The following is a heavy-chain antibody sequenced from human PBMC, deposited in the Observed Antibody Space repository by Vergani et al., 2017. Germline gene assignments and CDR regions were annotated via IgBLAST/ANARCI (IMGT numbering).Heavy chain of an antibody. D-gene: IGHD6-19*01. V-gene: IGHV4-59*01. CDR2: IYYSGST. Sequence: QVQLQESGPGLVKPSETLSLTCTVPGGPISSYYWSWIRQPPGKGLEWIGYIYYSGSTNYNPSLKSRVTISVDTSKNQFSLKLSSVTAADTDVYYCARERATSGWSNWFDPWGQGTLVTVSS. J-gene: IGHJ5*02. CDR1: GGPISSYY. CDR3: ARERATSGWSNWFDP.